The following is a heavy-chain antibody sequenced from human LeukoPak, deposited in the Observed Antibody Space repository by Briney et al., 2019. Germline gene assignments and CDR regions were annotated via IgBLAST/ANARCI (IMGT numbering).Heavy chain of an antibody. V-gene: IGHV3-53*01. J-gene: IGHJ4*02. Sequence: GGSLRLSCAASGFTVITNDMTWVRQAPGKGLEWVSVLYSDGNSKYADSVQGRFTISRDNSKNTLYLEMNSLSPDDTAVYYCARGVEPLAANTLAYCGQGTLVTVSS. D-gene: IGHD1-14*01. CDR1: GFTVITND. CDR3: ARGVEPLAANTLAY. CDR2: LYSDGNS.